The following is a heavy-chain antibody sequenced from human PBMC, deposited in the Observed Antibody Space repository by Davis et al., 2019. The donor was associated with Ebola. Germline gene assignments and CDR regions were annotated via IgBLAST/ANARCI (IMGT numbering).Heavy chain of an antibody. Sequence: GESLKISCAASGFTYSNFDMSWVRQAPGKGLEWVSSVRAAGTETFHADSVKGRFTISRDNSENTLHLQMNSLRADDTAVYYCAKSTMIVGDWDFDYWGQGTLVTVSS. CDR2: VRAAGTET. J-gene: IGHJ4*02. D-gene: IGHD3-22*01. CDR3: AKSTMIVGDWDFDY. V-gene: IGHV3-23*01. CDR1: GFTYSNFD.